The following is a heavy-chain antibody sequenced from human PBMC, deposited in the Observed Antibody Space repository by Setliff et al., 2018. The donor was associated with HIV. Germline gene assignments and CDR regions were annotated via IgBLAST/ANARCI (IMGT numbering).Heavy chain of an antibody. Sequence: PSETLSLTCTVSGGSISSGSYYWSWIRQPAGKGLEWIGHIYTSGSTNYNPSLKSRVTISVHTSKNQFSLQLSSVTAADTAVYYWARSRESSGYYRDYYYYFDVWGKGTTVTVSS. V-gene: IGHV4-61*09. CDR1: GGSISSGSYY. J-gene: IGHJ6*03. CDR2: IYTSGST. CDR3: ARSRESSGYYRDYYYYFDV. D-gene: IGHD6-19*01.